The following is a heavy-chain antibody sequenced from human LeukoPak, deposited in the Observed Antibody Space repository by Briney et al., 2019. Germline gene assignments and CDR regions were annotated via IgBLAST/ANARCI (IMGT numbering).Heavy chain of an antibody. CDR3: TREDSGWYVDY. CDR1: GYTFTSYY. V-gene: IGHV1-2*02. J-gene: IGHJ4*02. D-gene: IGHD6-19*01. CDR2: INPNSAGT. Sequence: ASVKVSCKASGYTFTSYYMHWVRQAPGQGLEWMGIINPNSAGTNYAQKFEGRVTMTRDTSISTAYMELSRLRSDDTAVYYCTREDSGWYVDYWGQGTLVTVSS.